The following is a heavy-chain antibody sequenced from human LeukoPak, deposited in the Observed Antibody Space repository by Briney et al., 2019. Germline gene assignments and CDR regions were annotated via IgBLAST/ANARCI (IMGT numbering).Heavy chain of an antibody. CDR3: ARHQPSYYDFWSGDAFDI. V-gene: IGHV4-34*01. CDR1: GGSFSGYY. CDR2: INHSGST. J-gene: IGHJ3*02. Sequence: PSETLSLTCAVYGGSFSGYYWSWIRQPPGKGLEWIGEINHSGSTNYNPSLKSRVTISVDTSKNQFSLKLSSVTAADTAVYYCARHQPSYYDFWSGDAFDIWGQGTMVTVSS. D-gene: IGHD3-3*01.